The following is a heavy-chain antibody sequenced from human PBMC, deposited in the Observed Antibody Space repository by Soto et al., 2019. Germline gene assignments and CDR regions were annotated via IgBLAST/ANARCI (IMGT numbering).Heavy chain of an antibody. CDR3: ARELQGLYYFDY. CDR1: EYTFSSYT. D-gene: IGHD4-4*01. CDR2: INAGNGDS. J-gene: IGHJ4*02. V-gene: IGHV1-3*01. Sequence: ASVKVSCKASEYTFSSYTLHWVRQAPGQRLEWMGWINAGNGDSEYSQKFQGRVSISRDTSASTASMELSSLTSEDTAVYYCARELQGLYYFDYWGQGTLVTVSS.